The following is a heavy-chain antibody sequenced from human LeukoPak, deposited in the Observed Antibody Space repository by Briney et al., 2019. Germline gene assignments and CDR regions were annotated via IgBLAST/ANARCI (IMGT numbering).Heavy chain of an antibody. Sequence: SETLSLTCTVSGGSISSYYWSWIRQPPGKGLEWIGYIYYSGISSYNPSLKSRITISVDTSKNQFSLRLSSVTAADTAVYYCARHRTGINSPLDYWGQGTLVTVSS. CDR2: IYYSGIS. CDR3: ARHRTGINSPLDY. CDR1: GGSISSYY. D-gene: IGHD3-10*01. V-gene: IGHV4-59*08. J-gene: IGHJ4*02.